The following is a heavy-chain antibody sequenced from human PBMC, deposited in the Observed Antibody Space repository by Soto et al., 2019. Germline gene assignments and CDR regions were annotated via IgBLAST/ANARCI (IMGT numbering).Heavy chain of an antibody. Sequence: QVQLQESGGGLVEPSQTLSLTCTVSGGSIRGDGYYWSWLRHHPGKGLAWIGYVHYSGTPYYNPSLKSRLTLSVDTSKTQFSLNLRTVTAADTAVYYCARGWTAGAGWANCFDLWCQGNLVTVSS. CDR1: GGSIRGDGYY. CDR2: VHYSGTP. D-gene: IGHD6-13*01. J-gene: IGHJ5*02. CDR3: ARGWTAGAGWANCFDL. V-gene: IGHV4-31*03.